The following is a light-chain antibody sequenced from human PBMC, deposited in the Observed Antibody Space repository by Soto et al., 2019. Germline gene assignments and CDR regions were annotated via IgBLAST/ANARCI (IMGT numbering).Light chain of an antibody. CDR1: QRIGSKY. CDR3: YQYGSSTHT. V-gene: IGKV3-20*01. Sequence: EIVLTQSPGIPSLSPGERASLSCMASQRIGSKYLAWFQQKPGQAPRLLISVSSSRATGIPDRFSVSGSGTDFTLTISRLEHEDFAVYDGYQYGSSTHTFGQGTRLEIK. J-gene: IGKJ5*01. CDR2: VSS.